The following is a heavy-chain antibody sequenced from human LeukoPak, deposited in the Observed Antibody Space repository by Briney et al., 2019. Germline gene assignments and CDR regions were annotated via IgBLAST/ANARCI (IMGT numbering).Heavy chain of an antibody. V-gene: IGHV3-23*01. CDR3: AKGPLAVAVYCFDH. CDR2: ISGSGGRT. CDR1: GFPFCRYA. Sequence: GGSLRLSCAASGFPFCRYAMSWARQARGKGLEWVSDISGSGGRTYYADSVKGRFTISRDNSKNTLYLQMNSLRAEDTAVYDCAKGPLAVAVYCFDHWGQGTLVTVSS. D-gene: IGHD6-19*01. J-gene: IGHJ4*02.